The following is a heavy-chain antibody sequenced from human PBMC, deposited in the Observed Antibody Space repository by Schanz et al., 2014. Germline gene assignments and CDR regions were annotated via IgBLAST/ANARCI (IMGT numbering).Heavy chain of an antibody. D-gene: IGHD1-20*01. J-gene: IGHJ4*02. CDR1: GFSFSSYA. V-gene: IGHV3-23*01. CDR3: ANNWNLDY. CDR2: MNESHSTI. Sequence: EVQLLESGGGLVEPGGSLRLSCAASGFSFSSYAMGWVRQARGKGLEWVSAMNESHSTIYYADSVRGRFTISRDNAENTLYLQMSSLRAEDTAVYYCANNWNLDYWGQGTLVTVSS.